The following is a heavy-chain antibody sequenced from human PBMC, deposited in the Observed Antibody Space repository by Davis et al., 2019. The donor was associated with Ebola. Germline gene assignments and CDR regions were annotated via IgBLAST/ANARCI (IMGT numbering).Heavy chain of an antibody. CDR2: IYYSGST. CDR1: GGSISSGGYY. J-gene: IGHJ4*02. D-gene: IGHD5-18*01. Sequence: MPSETLSLTCTVSGGSISSGGYYWSWIRQHPGKGLEWIGYIYYSGSTYYNPSLKSRVTISVDTSKNQFSLELSSVTAADTAVYYCARAVQVWSPFDYWGQGTLVTVSS. CDR3: ARAVQVWSPFDY. V-gene: IGHV4-31*03.